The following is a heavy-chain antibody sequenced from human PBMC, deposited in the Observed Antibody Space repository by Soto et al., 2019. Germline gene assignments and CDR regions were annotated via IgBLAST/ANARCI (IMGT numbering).Heavy chain of an antibody. CDR2: IYYSGST. V-gene: IGHV4-39*01. Sequence: QLQLQESGPGLVKPSETLSLTCTVSGGSISSSSYYWGWIRQPPGKGLEWIGSIYYSGSTYYSPSLKSRVNISVDTAKNQISLKLNAVTAADSAVYYWARHQRGDGETFYRSLDYWGQGTLVTVSS. D-gene: IGHD3-10*01. J-gene: IGHJ4*02. CDR3: ARHQRGDGETFYRSLDY. CDR1: GGSISSSSYY.